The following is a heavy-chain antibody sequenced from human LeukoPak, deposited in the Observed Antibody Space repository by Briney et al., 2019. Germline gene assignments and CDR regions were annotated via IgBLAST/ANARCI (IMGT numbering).Heavy chain of an antibody. CDR2: IIPILGIA. V-gene: IGHV1-69*04. J-gene: IGHJ4*02. Sequence: VASVKVSCKASGGTCSSYAISWVRQAPGQGLEWMGRIIPILGIANYAQKFQGRVTITADKSTSTAYMELSSLRSEDTAVYYCARSRTYSYGYCFNYWGQGTLVTVSS. D-gene: IGHD5-18*01. CDR1: GGTCSSYA. CDR3: ARSRTYSYGYCFNY.